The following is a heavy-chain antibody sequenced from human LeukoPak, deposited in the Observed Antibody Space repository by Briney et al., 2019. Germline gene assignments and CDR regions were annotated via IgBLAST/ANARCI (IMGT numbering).Heavy chain of an antibody. D-gene: IGHD6-6*01. CDR2: INPNSGGT. CDR3: ARDHSSSSGLIGPY. Sequence: GASVKVSCKASGYTFTGYYMHWVRQAPGQGLEWMGWINPNSGGTNYAQKFQGRVTMTRDTSISTAYMELSRLRSDDTAVYYCARDHSSSSGLIGPYWGQGTLVTVSS. J-gene: IGHJ4*02. CDR1: GYTFTGYY. V-gene: IGHV1-2*02.